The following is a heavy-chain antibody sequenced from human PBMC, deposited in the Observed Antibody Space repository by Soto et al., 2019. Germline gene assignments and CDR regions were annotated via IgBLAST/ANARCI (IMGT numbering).Heavy chain of an antibody. Sequence: TSETLSLTCTVSGGSLSSGDYYSSVIRQPPGKGLEGIGYIYYSGSTYYNPSLKGRATTSVDTPKNQFSLKLSSVTAAETAVYYCARALMGTWAYSFDYWGQGTLVTVSS. CDR2: IYYSGST. D-gene: IGHD5-18*01. CDR1: GGSLSSGDYY. J-gene: IGHJ4*02. V-gene: IGHV4-30-4*01. CDR3: ARALMGTWAYSFDY.